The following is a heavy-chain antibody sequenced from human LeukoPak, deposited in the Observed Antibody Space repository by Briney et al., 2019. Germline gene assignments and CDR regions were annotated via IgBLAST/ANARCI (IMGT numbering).Heavy chain of an antibody. J-gene: IGHJ4*02. D-gene: IGHD2-15*01. CDR2: IIGNGGST. CDR3: AKRTCSGSTCYPLDS. Sequence: GGSLRLSCAASGFTFSVAGMHWVRQAPGKGLEWVSAIIGNGGSTYYTDSVQGRFTISRDNSKNTLYLQMNSLRAEDTGVYYCAKRTCSGSTCYPLDSWGQGTRVSVSS. V-gene: IGHV3-23*01. CDR1: GFTFSVAG.